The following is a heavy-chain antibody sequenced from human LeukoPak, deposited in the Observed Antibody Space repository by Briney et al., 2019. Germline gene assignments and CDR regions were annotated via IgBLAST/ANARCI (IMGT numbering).Heavy chain of an antibody. CDR3: ARGGYYYDSSGYYYAGYFDY. CDR2: IIPIFGTA. CDR1: GGTFSSYA. D-gene: IGHD3-22*01. Sequence: ASVKVSCEASGGTFSSYAISWVRQAPGQGLEWMGGIIPIFGTANYAQKFQGRVTITADESTSTAYMELSSLRSEDTAVYYCARGGYYYDSSGYYYAGYFDYWGQGTLVTVSS. V-gene: IGHV1-69*01. J-gene: IGHJ4*02.